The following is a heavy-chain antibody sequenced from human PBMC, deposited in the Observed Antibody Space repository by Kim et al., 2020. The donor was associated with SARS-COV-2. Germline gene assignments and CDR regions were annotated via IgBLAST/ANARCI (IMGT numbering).Heavy chain of an antibody. V-gene: IGHV3-33*01. CDR3: ARVLSYCYVMDV. J-gene: IGHJ6*02. Sequence: SDADSVKGRITIPREKSKNTLYLQRNSLRAEDTAVYYCARVLSYCYVMDVWGQGTTVTVSS.